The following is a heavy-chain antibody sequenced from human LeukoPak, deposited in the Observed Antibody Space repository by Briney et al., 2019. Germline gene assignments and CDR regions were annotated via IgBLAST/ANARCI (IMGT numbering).Heavy chain of an antibody. D-gene: IGHD1-26*01. V-gene: IGHV4-4*07. CDR2: IYTSGST. CDR1: GGSISSYY. CDR3: ARESRSIVGATGGVFDY. Sequence: SETLSLTCTVSGGSISSYYWSWIRQPAGKGLEWIGRIYTSGSTNYSPSLKSRVTMSVDTSKNQFSLKLSSVTAADTAVYYCARESRSIVGATGGVFDYWGQGTLVTVSS. J-gene: IGHJ4*02.